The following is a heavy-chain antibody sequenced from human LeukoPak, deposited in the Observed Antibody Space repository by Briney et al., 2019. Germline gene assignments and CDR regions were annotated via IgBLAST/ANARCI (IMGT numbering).Heavy chain of an antibody. CDR3: ARNLWCGYSAPGRVDP. D-gene: IGHD3-3*01. J-gene: IGHJ5*02. CDR2: IKQDGSEK. Sequence: GGSLRLSCAASGFTFSSYWMSWVRQAPGKGLEWVANIKQDGSEKYYVDSVKGRFTISRDNAKNSLYLQMNSLRAEDTAVYYCARNLWCGYSAPGRVDPWGQGTLVTVSS. V-gene: IGHV3-7*01. CDR1: GFTFSSYW.